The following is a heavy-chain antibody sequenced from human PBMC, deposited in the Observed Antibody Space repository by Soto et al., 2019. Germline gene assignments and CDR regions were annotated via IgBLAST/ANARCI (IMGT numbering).Heavy chain of an antibody. Sequence: QGQLVQSGAEVKQPGASVKVSCKASGYTFSTCGISWVRQAPGQGLEWMGWISGYNGDANYAQKFQGRVTMTIDTSTTTAYLELRRLTYDDTAVYFCAKNGHPPYYYYGMDVWGQGTTVTVSS. CDR3: AKNGHPPYYYYGMDV. J-gene: IGHJ6*02. CDR2: ISGYNGDA. V-gene: IGHV1-18*01. CDR1: GYTFSTCG. D-gene: IGHD2-8*01.